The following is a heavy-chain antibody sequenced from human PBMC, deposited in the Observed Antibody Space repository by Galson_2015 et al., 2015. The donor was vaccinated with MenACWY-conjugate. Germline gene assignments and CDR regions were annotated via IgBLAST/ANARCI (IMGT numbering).Heavy chain of an antibody. CDR1: GFAFSSLA. CDR3: AKDLGIAAAGTVY. J-gene: IGHJ4*02. D-gene: IGHD6-13*01. V-gene: IGHV3-23*01. Sequence: SLRLSCAASGFAFSSLAMSWVRQAPGKGLEWVSSVSDGGGNTYYADSVKGRFTISRDNSKNTLYLQMNSLRAEDTALYYYAKDLGIAAAGTVYWGQGTLVTVSS. CDR2: VSDGGGNT.